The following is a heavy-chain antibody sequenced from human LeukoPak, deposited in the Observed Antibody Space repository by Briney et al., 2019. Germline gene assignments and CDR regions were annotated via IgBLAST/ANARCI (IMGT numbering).Heavy chain of an antibody. Sequence: SETLSLTCTVSGGSISSSNYYWGWIRQPPGKGLERIGSIYYSGITYYNPSLKSRVTISVETSNNQFSLKLSSVTAADTAMYYCARLLIYCSSTSCHFDYWGQGTLVTVSS. D-gene: IGHD2-2*01. CDR1: GGSISSSNYY. J-gene: IGHJ4*02. CDR2: IYYSGIT. V-gene: IGHV4-39*01. CDR3: ARLLIYCSSTSCHFDY.